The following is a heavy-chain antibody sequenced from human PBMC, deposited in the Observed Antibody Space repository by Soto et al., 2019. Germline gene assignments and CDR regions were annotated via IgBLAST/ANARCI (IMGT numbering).Heavy chain of an antibody. CDR3: ASYDFWSGYYSY. V-gene: IGHV4-61*08. Sequence: PSETLSLTCTVSGGSIDSGDYYWSWIRQPPGKGLEWIGYVYYSGTTNYNPFLKSRVTLSLDKSKNQFFLKMNSVTGGDTAVYYCASYDFWSGYYSYWGQGTLVTVSS. J-gene: IGHJ4*02. CDR1: GGSIDSGDYY. CDR2: VYYSGTT. D-gene: IGHD3-3*01.